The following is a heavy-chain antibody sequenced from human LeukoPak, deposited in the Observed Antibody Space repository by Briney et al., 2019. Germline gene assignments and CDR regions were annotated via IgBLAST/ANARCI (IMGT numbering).Heavy chain of an antibody. Sequence: SETLSLTCTVSGYSISSNNWWGWIRQSPGKGLEWIGYIYYSGNTYYNPSLKSRVTMSVDTSKNQFSLKLSSVTAVDTAVYYCARTVYYGSGTQGWFDPWGQGALVTVSS. V-gene: IGHV4-28*01. D-gene: IGHD3-10*01. CDR1: GYSISSNNW. CDR3: ARTVYYGSGTQGWFDP. CDR2: IYYSGNT. J-gene: IGHJ5*02.